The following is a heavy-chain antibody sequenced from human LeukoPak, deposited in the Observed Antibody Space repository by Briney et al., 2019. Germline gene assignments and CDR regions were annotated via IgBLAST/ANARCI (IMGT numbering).Heavy chain of an antibody. Sequence: SETLSLTCTVSGGSISSHYWSWIRQPAGKGLEWIGRIYTSGSTNYNPSLKSRVTMSVDTSKNQFSLKLSSVTAADTAVYYCARDRFLEWMDYYYYGMDVWGQGTTVTVSS. CDR2: IYTSGST. CDR3: ARDRFLEWMDYYYYGMDV. V-gene: IGHV4-4*07. CDR1: GGSISSHY. D-gene: IGHD3-3*01. J-gene: IGHJ6*02.